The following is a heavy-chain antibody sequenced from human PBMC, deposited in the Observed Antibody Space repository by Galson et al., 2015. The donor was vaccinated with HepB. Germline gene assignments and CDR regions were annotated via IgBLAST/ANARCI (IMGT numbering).Heavy chain of an antibody. CDR3: ARGGGRHYYYGLDV. Sequence: SLRLSCAASGFTFSSYAMHWVRPAPGKGLEWVAVISYDGSNKYYADSVKGRFTISRDNYKNTLYLQMNSLRAEDTAVYYCARGGGRHYYYGLDVWGQGTPVTVSS. J-gene: IGHJ6*02. CDR1: GFTFSSYA. CDR2: ISYDGSNK. V-gene: IGHV3-30*04.